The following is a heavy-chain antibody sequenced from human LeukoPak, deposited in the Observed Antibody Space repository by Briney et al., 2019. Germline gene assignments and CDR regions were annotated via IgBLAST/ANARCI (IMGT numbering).Heavy chain of an antibody. V-gene: IGHV3-7*01. CDR1: GVSFSSFW. CDR2: MKQDGSEK. CDR3: ARDQYGPLDL. J-gene: IGHJ5*02. Sequence: GGSLRLSCAASGVSFSSFWMSWVRQAPGKGLEWVAIMKQDGSEKYYVDSVKGRFTISRDNAENSLYLQMNRLRVEDTAVYYCARDQYGPLDLWGQGTLVTVSS. D-gene: IGHD2/OR15-2a*01.